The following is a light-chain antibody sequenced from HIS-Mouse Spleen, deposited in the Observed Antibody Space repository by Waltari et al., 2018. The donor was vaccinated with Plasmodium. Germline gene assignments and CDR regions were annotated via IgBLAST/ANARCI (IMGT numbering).Light chain of an antibody. J-gene: IGLJ3*02. V-gene: IGLV2-23*01. CDR3: CSYAGSSTWV. CDR1: SSDVGSYNL. CDR2: EGS. Sequence: QSALTQPASVSGSPGQSITIPCTGTSSDVGSYNLVSWYQQHPGKAPKLMNYEGSKRPSGVSNRFSCSKSGNTASLTISGLQAEDEADYYCCSYAGSSTWVFGGGTKLTVL.